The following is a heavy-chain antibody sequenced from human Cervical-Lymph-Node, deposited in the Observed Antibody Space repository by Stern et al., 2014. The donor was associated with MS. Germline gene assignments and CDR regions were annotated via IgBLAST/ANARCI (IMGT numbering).Heavy chain of an antibody. V-gene: IGHV2-5*02. CDR3: THSLHGDYYDAFET. CDR2: IYWDDEK. D-gene: IGHD4-17*01. Sequence: ESGPTLVKATQPLTLTCTFSGFALRNSGVSVAWIRQPPGKALEWLAVIYWDDEKRYSPSLKSRLSITKDASESQVVLTMTNMDPVDTATYYCTHSLHGDYYDAFETWGQGTMVTVS. J-gene: IGHJ3*02. CDR1: GFALRNSGVS.